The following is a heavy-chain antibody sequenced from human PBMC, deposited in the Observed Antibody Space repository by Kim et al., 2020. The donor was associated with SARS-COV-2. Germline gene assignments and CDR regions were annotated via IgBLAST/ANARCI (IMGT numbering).Heavy chain of an antibody. V-gene: IGHV1-46*01. J-gene: IGHJ6*02. CDR2: INPSGGST. Sequence: ASVKVSCKASGYTFTSYYMHWVRQAPGQGLEWMGIINPSGGSTSYAQKFQGRVTMTRDTSTSTVYMELSSLRSEDTAVYYCAREENGDWSSPFYYSYGMDVWGQGTTVTVSS. D-gene: IGHD4-17*01. CDR3: AREENGDWSSPFYYSYGMDV. CDR1: GYTFTSYY.